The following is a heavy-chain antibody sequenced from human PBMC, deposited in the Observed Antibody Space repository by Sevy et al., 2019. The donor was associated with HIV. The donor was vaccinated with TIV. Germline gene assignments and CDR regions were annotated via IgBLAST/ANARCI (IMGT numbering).Heavy chain of an antibody. Sequence: GGSLRLSCAASGFTFSKYSMSWVRQPPGKGLEGVSTLSFGCGEINYADSVKGRFTISRDNSKSSVYLQMNNLRPEDTAVYYCAREGCTKPHDYWGQRTLVTVSS. CDR1: GFTFSKYS. CDR3: AREGCTKPHDY. CDR2: LSFGCGEI. V-gene: IGHV3-23*01. J-gene: IGHJ4*02. D-gene: IGHD2-8*01.